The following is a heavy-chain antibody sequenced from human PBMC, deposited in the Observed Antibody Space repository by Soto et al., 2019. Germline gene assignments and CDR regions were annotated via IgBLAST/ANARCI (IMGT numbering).Heavy chain of an antibody. CDR1: RFTFSDHY. D-gene: IGHD6-19*01. V-gene: IGHV3-11*01. Sequence: QVQLVESGGGLVKPGGSLRLSCAASRFTFSDHYMSWIRQAPGKGLEWVSYISSTATTIYYAASVKGRFTISRDNAKNSLYLQMNSLRAEDTAVYYCARVGGSSAWSVNEAFEIWGQGTMVTVSS. J-gene: IGHJ3*02. CDR2: ISSTATTI. CDR3: ARVGGSSAWSVNEAFEI.